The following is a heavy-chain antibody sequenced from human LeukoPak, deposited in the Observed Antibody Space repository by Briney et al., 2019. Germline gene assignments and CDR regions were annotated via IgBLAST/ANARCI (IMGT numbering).Heavy chain of an antibody. V-gene: IGHV3-48*03. Sequence: PGGSLRLSCAASGFTFSSYEMNWVRQAPGKGLEWVSYISSSGSTIYYADSVKGRFTISRDNAKNSLYLQMNSLRAEDTAVYYCANGGAAAGPIDYWGQGTLVIVSS. CDR1: GFTFSSYE. J-gene: IGHJ4*02. CDR3: ANGGAAAGPIDY. CDR2: ISSSGSTI. D-gene: IGHD6-13*01.